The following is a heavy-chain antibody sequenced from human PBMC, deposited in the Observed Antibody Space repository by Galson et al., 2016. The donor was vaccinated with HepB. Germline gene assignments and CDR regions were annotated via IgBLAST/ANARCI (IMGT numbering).Heavy chain of an antibody. D-gene: IGHD4-23*01. CDR2: TRNRANSYTT. Sequence: SLRLSCAASGSTFSDYYMDWVRQAPGKGLEWVGRTRNRANSYTTEYAASVRGRFTISRDDLRNSLYLQMNRLKTEDTAVYFCARLGTSGGPYYYYGLDVWGQGTTVTVSS. CDR3: ARLGTSGGPYYYYGLDV. V-gene: IGHV3-72*01. CDR1: GSTFSDYY. J-gene: IGHJ6*02.